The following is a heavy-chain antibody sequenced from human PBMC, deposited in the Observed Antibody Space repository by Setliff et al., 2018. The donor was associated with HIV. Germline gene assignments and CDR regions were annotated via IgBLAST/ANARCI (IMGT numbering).Heavy chain of an antibody. D-gene: IGHD6-19*01. CDR2: INPSGGST. J-gene: IGHJ4*02. Sequence: ASVKVSCKASGYTFTSYYMHWVRQAPGQGLEWMGIINPSGGSTSYAQKFQGRVTMTRDTSISTVYMELSRLRSDDTAVYYCAREGSGWFLDYWGQGTLVTVSS. V-gene: IGHV1-46*01. CDR1: GYTFTSYY. CDR3: AREGSGWFLDY.